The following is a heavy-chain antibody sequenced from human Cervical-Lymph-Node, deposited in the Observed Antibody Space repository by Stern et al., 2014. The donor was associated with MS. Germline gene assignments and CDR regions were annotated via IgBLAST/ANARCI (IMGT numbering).Heavy chain of an antibody. Sequence: VQLVQSGAEVKKPGSSVKVSCKASEDPFASYAITWGRQAPGQGLGWMGGLVPLLGTTRKAQKFQGRVTITADDSTSTSYMELSSLRSEDTAIYYCARHPSTRYYDMDVWGQGTTVTVSS. J-gene: IGHJ6*02. CDR2: LVPLLGTT. CDR3: ARHPSTRYYDMDV. CDR1: EDPFASYA. V-gene: IGHV1-69*01.